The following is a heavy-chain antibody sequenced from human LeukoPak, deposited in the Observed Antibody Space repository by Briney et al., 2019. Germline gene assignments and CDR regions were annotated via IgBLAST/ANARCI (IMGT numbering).Heavy chain of an antibody. CDR2: IAGGGNGA. D-gene: IGHD2-2*01. CDR1: GFPFSDYA. Sequence: GGSLRLSCAASGFPFSDYAMTWVRQTPGKGLEWVSVIAGGGNGADYADSVKGRFTISRDNSKNTLYLQMYSLRAEDTALYYCAKLGCTGTIGYANYWGQGTLVTVST. CDR3: AKLGCTGTIGYANY. V-gene: IGHV3-23*01. J-gene: IGHJ4*02.